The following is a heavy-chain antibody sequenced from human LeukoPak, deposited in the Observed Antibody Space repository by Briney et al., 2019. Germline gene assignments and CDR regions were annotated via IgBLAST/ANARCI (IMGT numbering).Heavy chain of an antibody. Sequence: GGSLRLSCAASGFTFSSYSMNWVRQAPGKGLEWVSSISSSSSYIYYADSVKGRFTISRDNAKNSLYLQMNSLRAEDTAVYYCARDLRPGIAVAGSWGQGTLVTVSS. CDR2: ISSSSSYI. CDR3: ARDLRPGIAVAGS. D-gene: IGHD6-19*01. V-gene: IGHV3-21*01. CDR1: GFTFSSYS. J-gene: IGHJ4*02.